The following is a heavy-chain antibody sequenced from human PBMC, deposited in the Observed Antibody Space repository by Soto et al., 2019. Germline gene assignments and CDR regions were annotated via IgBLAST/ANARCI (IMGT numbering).Heavy chain of an antibody. CDR3: AKDMGTTGDGLVKGYFDV. CDR1: GFIFSRSG. CDR2: IWYDGSEK. J-gene: IGHJ2*01. D-gene: IGHD7-27*01. Sequence: QMQLVESGGGVVQPGRSLRLSCAASGFIFSRSGMHWVRQAPGQGLEWLSIIWYDGSEKYYADSVKGRFTTSRDNSKNIVYMEMTILRPEDTAIYYCAKDMGTTGDGLVKGYFDVWGRGTLVTVSS. V-gene: IGHV3-33*06.